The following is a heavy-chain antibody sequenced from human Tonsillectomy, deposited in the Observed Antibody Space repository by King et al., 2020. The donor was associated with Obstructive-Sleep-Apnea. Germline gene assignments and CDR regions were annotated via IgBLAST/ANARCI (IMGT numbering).Heavy chain of an antibody. D-gene: IGHD5-18*01. J-gene: IGHJ4*02. CDR3: ARVVYSYGYGDY. Sequence: QLQESGPGLVKPSQTLSLTCTVSGGSITSGDYYYSWIRQPPGKGLEWIGYIYYSGSTYYNPSLKSRVSISVDTSKNKFSLKLSSVTAADTAVYYCARVVYSYGYGDYWGQGTLVTVSS. CDR1: GGSITSGDYY. CDR2: IYYSGST. V-gene: IGHV4-30-4*01.